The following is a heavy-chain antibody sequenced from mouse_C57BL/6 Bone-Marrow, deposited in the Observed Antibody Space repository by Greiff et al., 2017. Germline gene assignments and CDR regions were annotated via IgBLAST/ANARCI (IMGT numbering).Heavy chain of an antibody. CDR1: GYTFTSYW. CDR2: IDPSDSYT. J-gene: IGHJ2*01. V-gene: IGHV1-69*01. CDR3: ARQLRLFDY. D-gene: IGHD3-2*02. Sequence: VQLQQPGAELVMPGASVKLSCKASGYTFTSYWMHWVKQRPGQGLEWIGEIDPSDSYTNYNQKFKGKSTLTVDKSSSTAYMQLSSLTSEDSAVYYYARQLRLFDYWGQGTTLTVSA.